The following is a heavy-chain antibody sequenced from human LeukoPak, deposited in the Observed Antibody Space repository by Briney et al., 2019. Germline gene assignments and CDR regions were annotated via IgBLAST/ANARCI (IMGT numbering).Heavy chain of an antibody. D-gene: IGHD2-15*01. CDR1: GGSFSGDY. V-gene: IGHV4-34*01. CDR3: VRGVCSGGSCYSEWNY. CDR2: INYSGST. J-gene: IGHJ4*02. Sequence: SETLSLTCAVYGGSFSGDYWSWIRQPPGKGLEWIGEINYSGSTNYNPSLKSRVTISVDTSKNQFSLKLSSVTAADTAVYYCVRGVCSGGSCYSEWNYWGQGTLVTVSS.